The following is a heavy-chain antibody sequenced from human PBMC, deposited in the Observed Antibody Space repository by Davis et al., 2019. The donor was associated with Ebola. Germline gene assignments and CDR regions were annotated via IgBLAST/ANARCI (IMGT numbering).Heavy chain of an antibody. CDR1: GYTFTSYG. J-gene: IGHJ4*02. CDR3: ARVKRAYYDFWSGYPDY. D-gene: IGHD3-3*01. CDR2: ISAYNGNT. V-gene: IGHV1-18*01. Sequence: ASVKVSCKASGYTFTSYGISWVRQAPGQGLEWMGWISAYNGNTNYAQKLQGRVTMTTDTSTSTAYMELSSLRSEDTAVYYCARVKRAYYDFWSGYPDYWGQGTLVTVSS.